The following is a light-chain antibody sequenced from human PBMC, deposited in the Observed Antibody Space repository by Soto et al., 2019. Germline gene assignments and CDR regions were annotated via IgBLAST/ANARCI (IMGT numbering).Light chain of an antibody. V-gene: IGKV1-39*01. CDR3: QQSYNSPRT. J-gene: IGKJ2*01. Sequence: DIQMTQSPSSLSAFVGDRVTITCRASQSVTIYLNWYQQKPGKAPKVLIHAVSNLQSGVPSRFSVSGSGTDFTLTISSLQPEDSATYYCQQSYNSPRTLGEGTKLQIK. CDR2: AVS. CDR1: QSVTIY.